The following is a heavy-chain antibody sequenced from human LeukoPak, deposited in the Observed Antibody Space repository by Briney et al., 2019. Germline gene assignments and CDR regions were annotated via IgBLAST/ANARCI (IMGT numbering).Heavy chain of an antibody. J-gene: IGHJ4*02. Sequence: GGSLRLSCAASGFTLGSYGMHWVRQAPGKGLEWVAVIWHDGSNTFYSDSVKGRFTISRDNPKNTLYLQMNSLRAEDTAVYYCARAEAAFGGVIDPFDYWGQGSLVTVSS. CDR2: IWHDGSNT. D-gene: IGHD3-16*02. V-gene: IGHV3-33*01. CDR1: GFTLGSYG. CDR3: ARAEAAFGGVIDPFDY.